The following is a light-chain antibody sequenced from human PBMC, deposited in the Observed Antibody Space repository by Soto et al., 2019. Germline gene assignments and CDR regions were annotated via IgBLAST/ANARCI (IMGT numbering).Light chain of an antibody. CDR1: QSIRKW. V-gene: IGKV1-5*01. J-gene: IGKJ2*01. CDR2: DAS. Sequence: DIQVAQSPHTLSASVCDRVTITCRASQSIRKWLAWYQVKPGKAPKLLIYDASNLQSGVPSSFSGSGSGADFTLTIPSRQPDDWGNYYCQQYNTYSYTFGQGTRLEI. CDR3: QQYNTYSYT.